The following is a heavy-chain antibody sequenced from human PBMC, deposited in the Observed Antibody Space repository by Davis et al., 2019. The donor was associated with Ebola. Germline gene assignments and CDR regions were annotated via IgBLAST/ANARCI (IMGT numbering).Heavy chain of an antibody. V-gene: IGHV1-18*04. J-gene: IGHJ4*02. CDR1: GYTFTGYY. Sequence: ASVKVSCKASGYTFTGYYMHWVRQAPGQGLEWMGWISAYNGNTNYAHRLQGRVTMSTDTSTSTAYMELRSLRSDDTAVYYCTRGNSWDAPFDYWGQGTLVTVSS. CDR3: TRGNSWDAPFDY. D-gene: IGHD6-13*01. CDR2: ISAYNGNT.